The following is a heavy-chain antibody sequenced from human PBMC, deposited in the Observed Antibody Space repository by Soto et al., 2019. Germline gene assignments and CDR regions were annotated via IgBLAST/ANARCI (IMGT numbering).Heavy chain of an antibody. D-gene: IGHD6-13*01. CDR1: GYTFTSYG. CDR3: ATAPDAYSSSWYDAFDI. Sequence: ASVKVSCKASGYTFTSYGISWVRQAPGQGLEWMGWISAYNGNTNYAQKLQGRVTMTTDTSTSTAYMELRSLRSDDTAVYYCATAPDAYSSSWYDAFDIWGQGTMVTVSS. V-gene: IGHV1-18*01. J-gene: IGHJ3*02. CDR2: ISAYNGNT.